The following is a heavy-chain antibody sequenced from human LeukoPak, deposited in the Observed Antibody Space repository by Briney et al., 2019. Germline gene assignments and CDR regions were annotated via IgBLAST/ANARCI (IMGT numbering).Heavy chain of an antibody. J-gene: IGHJ5*02. V-gene: IGHV4-59*01. CDR1: GGSISSYY. D-gene: IGHD2-2*01. Sequence: SETLSLTCTVSGGSISSYYWSWIRQPPGKGLEWIGYIYYSGSTNYNPSLKSRVTISVDTSKNQFSLKLSSVTAADTAVYYCARFLPAAPRFDPWGQGTLVTVSS. CDR2: IYYSGST. CDR3: ARFLPAAPRFDP.